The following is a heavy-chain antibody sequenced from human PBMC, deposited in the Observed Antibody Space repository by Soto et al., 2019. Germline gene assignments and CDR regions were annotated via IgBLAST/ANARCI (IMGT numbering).Heavy chain of an antibody. D-gene: IGHD3-10*01. CDR3: SRGGSYYGSDP. J-gene: IGHJ5*02. Sequence: QVQLVQSGAEVKKPGASVKVSCKASGYTFTSYGISWVRQAPGQGLEWMGWISAYNGNTNYAQKLQGRVTMPTDTSTRTAYVGLRSLRSDATAVYCCSRGGSYYGSDPWGQGTLVTFYS. V-gene: IGHV1-18*01. CDR1: GYTFTSYG. CDR2: ISAYNGNT.